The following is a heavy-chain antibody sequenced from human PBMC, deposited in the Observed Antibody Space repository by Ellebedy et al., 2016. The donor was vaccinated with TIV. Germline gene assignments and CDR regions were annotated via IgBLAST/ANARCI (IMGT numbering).Heavy chain of an antibody. V-gene: IGHV4-34*01. CDR2: VHHSGST. J-gene: IGHJ5*02. CDR3: ARAPTDTSTNRENWFDP. D-gene: IGHD2-2*01. Sequence: MPSETLSLTCAVYDGSFSDYYWCWIRQSPGKGLEWIGEVHHSGSTIYSPSLRSRVTISVDTSTSQFSLNLNSVTAADTAVYYCARAPTDTSTNRENWFDPWGQGTLVTVSS. CDR1: DGSFSDYY.